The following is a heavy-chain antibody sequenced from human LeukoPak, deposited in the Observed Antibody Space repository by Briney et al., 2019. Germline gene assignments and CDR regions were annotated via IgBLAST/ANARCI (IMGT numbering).Heavy chain of an antibody. J-gene: IGHJ4*02. CDR3: AKDSGQQLIGDY. CDR1: GFTFSSYA. V-gene: IGHV3-30*14. D-gene: IGHD1-1*01. CDR2: ISYDGSNK. Sequence: GGSLRLSCAASGFTFSSYAMHWVRQAPGKGLEWVAVISYDGSNKYYADSVKGRFTISRDNSKNTLYLQMNSLRAEDTAVYYCAKDSGQQLIGDYWGQGTLVTVSS.